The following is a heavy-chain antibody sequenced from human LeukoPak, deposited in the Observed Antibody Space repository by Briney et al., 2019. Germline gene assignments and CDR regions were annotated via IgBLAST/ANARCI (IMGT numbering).Heavy chain of an antibody. D-gene: IGHD6-13*01. V-gene: IGHV3-9*01. Sequence: GGSLRLSCAASGFTFDDYAMHWVRQAPGKGLKWVSGISWNSGSIGYADSVKGRFTISRDNAKNSLYLQMNSLRAEDTALYYCAKGSAAGSPPRDYWGQGTLVTVSS. CDR1: GFTFDDYA. CDR3: AKGSAAGSPPRDY. CDR2: ISWNSGSI. J-gene: IGHJ4*02.